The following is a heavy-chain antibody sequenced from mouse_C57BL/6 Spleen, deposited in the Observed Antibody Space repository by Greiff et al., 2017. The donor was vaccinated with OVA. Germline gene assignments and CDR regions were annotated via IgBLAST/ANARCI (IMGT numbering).Heavy chain of an antibody. Sequence: EVHLVESGGGLVQPKGSLKLSCAASGFTFNTYAMHWVRQAPGQGLEWVARIRSKSSNYATYYADSVKARFTISRDDSQSMLYLQMNNLKTEDTAMYYCVRGGMITTDYYAMDYWGQGTSVTVSS. CDR2: IRSKSSNYAT. V-gene: IGHV10-3*01. J-gene: IGHJ4*01. CDR3: VRGGMITTDYYAMDY. D-gene: IGHD2-4*01. CDR1: GFTFNTYA.